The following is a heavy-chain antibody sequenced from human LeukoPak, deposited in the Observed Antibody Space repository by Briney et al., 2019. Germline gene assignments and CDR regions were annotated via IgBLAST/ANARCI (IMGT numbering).Heavy chain of an antibody. CDR1: GFTFSDYN. CDR2: ISSSSSYI. J-gene: IGHJ3*02. CDR3: ARDRESLAFDI. D-gene: IGHD3-10*01. Sequence: GGSLRLSCAASGFTFSDYNMRWIRQAPGKGLEWVSSISSSSSYIYYADSVKGRFTISRDNAKNSLYLQMNSLRAEDTAVYYCARDRESLAFDIWGQGTMVTVSS. V-gene: IGHV3-11*06.